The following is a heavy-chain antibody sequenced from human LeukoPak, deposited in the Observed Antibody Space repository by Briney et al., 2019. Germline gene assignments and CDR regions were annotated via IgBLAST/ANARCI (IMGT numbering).Heavy chain of an antibody. D-gene: IGHD4-17*01. J-gene: IGHJ4*02. CDR2: ISKPGTYT. CDR1: GFTFSDYY. Sequence: GGSLRLSCAASGFTFSDYYMSWIRQAPGKGLEWVSYISKPGTYTDYADSVKGRFTISRDNSKNTLYLQMNSLRAEDTAVYYCAKDYGDSPWDYWGQGTLVTVSS. CDR3: AKDYGDSPWDY. V-gene: IGHV3-11*06.